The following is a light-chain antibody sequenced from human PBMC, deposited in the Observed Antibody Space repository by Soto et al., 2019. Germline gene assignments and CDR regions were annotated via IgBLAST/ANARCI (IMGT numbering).Light chain of an antibody. CDR3: RQHYSYPPVT. CDR2: AAS. CDR1: QGISSY. Sequence: IQFTQSQSSLSASVADRVTITCRASQGISSYLVWYQQKPGKAPKLLIYAASTLQSGVPSRFSGSGSGTDFTLTTSCLLYEEYATYYCRQHYSYPPVTFGGGTKVDIK. V-gene: IGKV1-8*01. J-gene: IGKJ4*01.